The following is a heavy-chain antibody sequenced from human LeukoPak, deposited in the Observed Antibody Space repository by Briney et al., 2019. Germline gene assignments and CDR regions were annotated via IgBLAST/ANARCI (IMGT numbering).Heavy chain of an antibody. V-gene: IGHV4-4*07. CDR2: IYSSGST. D-gene: IGHD3-9*01. Sequence: PSETLSLTCTVSGGSISSYYWSWIRQPAGKGLEWIGRIYSSGSTNYNPSLKSRVTMSVDTPKNQFSLKLSSVTAADTAVYYCVRGVYYDLLTGHYPGGFDYWGQGSLVTVSS. CDR3: VRGVYYDLLTGHYPGGFDY. CDR1: GGSISSYY. J-gene: IGHJ4*02.